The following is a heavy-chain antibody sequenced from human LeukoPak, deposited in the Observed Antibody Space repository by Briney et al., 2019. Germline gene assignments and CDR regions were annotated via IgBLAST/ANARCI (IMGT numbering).Heavy chain of an antibody. CDR2: INSDADKT. CDR1: GFTFTGYW. V-gene: IGHV3-74*01. Sequence: PGGSLRLSCAASGFTFTGYWMHWVRQAPGKGLVWVSRINSDADKTGYAEAVKGRFTISRDNAKKTLYLEMNSLRVEDTAVYYRAREYYGILTGYYLDVWGKGTTVTVSS. J-gene: IGHJ6*03. D-gene: IGHD3-9*01. CDR3: AREYYGILTGYYLDV.